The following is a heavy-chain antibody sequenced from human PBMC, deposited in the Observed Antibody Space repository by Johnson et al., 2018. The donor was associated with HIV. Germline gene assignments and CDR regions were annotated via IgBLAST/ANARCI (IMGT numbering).Heavy chain of an antibody. V-gene: IGHV3-11*04. CDR3: ARESAPWSADYVGYGFDI. Sequence: QVQLVESGGGLVKPGGSLRLSCAASGFTFTDYYMNLMRQAPGKGLEWVSHISSSGSTIYYADSVKGRFTISRDNAKKSLYLQMNSLRDEDTAVYYCARESAPWSADYVGYGFDIWGRGTVVTVSS. CDR1: GFTFTDYY. D-gene: IGHD4-17*01. CDR2: ISSSGSTI. J-gene: IGHJ3*02.